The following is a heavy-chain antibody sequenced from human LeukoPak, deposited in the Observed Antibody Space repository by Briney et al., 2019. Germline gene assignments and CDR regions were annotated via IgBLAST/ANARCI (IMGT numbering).Heavy chain of an antibody. D-gene: IGHD3-10*01. J-gene: IGHJ5*02. CDR3: ARVVPLYGSGSYWSGWFDP. CDR2: MNPNSGNT. CDR1: GYTFTSYD. Sequence: GASVKVSCTASGYTFTSYDINWVRQATGQGLEWMGWMNPNSGNTGYAQKFQGRVTITRNTSISTAYMELSSLRSEDTAVYYCARVVPLYGSGSYWSGWFDPWGQGTLVTVSS. V-gene: IGHV1-8*03.